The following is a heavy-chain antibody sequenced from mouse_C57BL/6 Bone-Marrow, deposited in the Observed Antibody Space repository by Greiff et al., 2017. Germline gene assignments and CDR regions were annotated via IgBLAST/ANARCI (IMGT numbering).Heavy chain of an antibody. CDR1: GYTFTDYE. CDR2: IDPETGGT. J-gene: IGHJ3*01. V-gene: IGHV1-15*01. Sequence: QVQLKESGAELVRPGASVTLSCKASGYTFTDYEMHWVKQTPVHGLEWIGAIDPETGGTAYNQKFKGKAILTADKSSSTAYMELRSLTSEDSAVYYCTRPPYYYGSSPFAYWGQGTLVTVSA. CDR3: TRPPYYYGSSPFAY. D-gene: IGHD1-1*01.